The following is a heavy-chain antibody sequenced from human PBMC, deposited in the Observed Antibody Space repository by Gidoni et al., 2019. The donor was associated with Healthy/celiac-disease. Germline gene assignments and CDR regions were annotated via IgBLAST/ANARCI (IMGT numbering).Heavy chain of an antibody. Sequence: QVQLVESGGGVVQPGRSLRLSCAAPGFTFSSYGMHWVRQAPGKGLEWVAVIWYDGSNKYYADSVKGRFTISRDNSKNTLYLQMNSLRAEDTAVYYCARGIYYDFRPHDFDYWGQGTLVTVSS. CDR1: GFTFSSYG. D-gene: IGHD3-3*01. CDR2: IWYDGSNK. V-gene: IGHV3-33*01. CDR3: ARGIYYDFRPHDFDY. J-gene: IGHJ4*02.